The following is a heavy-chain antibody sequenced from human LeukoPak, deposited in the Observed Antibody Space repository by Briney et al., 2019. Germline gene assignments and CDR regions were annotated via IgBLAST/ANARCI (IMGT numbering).Heavy chain of an antibody. J-gene: IGHJ4*02. CDR2: ILPFLGIA. V-gene: IGHV1-69*04. CDR1: GGTFTIYA. D-gene: IGHD3-3*01. Sequence: SARVSSTPSGGTFTIYAISWVRQAPGQGLEWMGRILPFLGIANYAQKFQDRVTITADKSTSTAYIELSSLRSEDTAVYYCARATGDFWSGSFDYWGQGTLVTVSS. CDR3: ARATGDFWSGSFDY.